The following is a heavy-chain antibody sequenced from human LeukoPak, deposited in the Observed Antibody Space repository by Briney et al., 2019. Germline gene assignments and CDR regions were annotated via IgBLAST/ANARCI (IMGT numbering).Heavy chain of an antibody. CDR3: ARARSGYCSSTSCFCDF. V-gene: IGHV3-21*01. CDR1: GFTFSSYS. CDR2: ISSSSSYI. J-gene: IGHJ4*02. D-gene: IGHD2-2*01. Sequence: GGSLRLSCAASGFTFSSYSMNWVRQAPGKGLEWVSSISSSSSYIYYTDSVKGRFTISRDNAKNSLYLQMNSLRAEDTAVYYCARARSGYCSSTSCFCDFWGQGTLVTVSS.